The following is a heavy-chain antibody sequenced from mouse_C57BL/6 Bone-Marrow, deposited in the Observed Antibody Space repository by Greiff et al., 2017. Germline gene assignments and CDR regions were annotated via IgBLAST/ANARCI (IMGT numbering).Heavy chain of an antibody. Sequence: QVQLQQPGAELVMPGASVKLSCKASGYTFTSYWMHWVKQRPGQGVEWIGAMDPSDSYTNYNQKFKGKSTLSVDKTSSTAYMQLSSLTSEDSAVDYCAREGYDYVDHWGQGTTLTASP. CDR2: MDPSDSYT. D-gene: IGHD2-3*01. CDR3: AREGYDYVDH. J-gene: IGHJ2*01. CDR1: GYTFTSYW. V-gene: IGHV1-69*01.